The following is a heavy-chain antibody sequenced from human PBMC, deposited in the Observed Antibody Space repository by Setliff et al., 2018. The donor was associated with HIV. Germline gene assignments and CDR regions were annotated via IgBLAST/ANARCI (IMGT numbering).Heavy chain of an antibody. D-gene: IGHD5-12*01. CDR3: ARDTSATIRPLFDY. Sequence: GASVKVSCKASGYSFTGYYIHWVRQAPGQGLEWMGWINPNSGGTRYTQKFQGRVTMTRDTSINTAYMELRDLIFDDTAVYFCARDTSATIRPLFDYWGQGTPVTVSS. J-gene: IGHJ4*02. V-gene: IGHV1-2*02. CDR1: GYSFTGYY. CDR2: INPNSGGT.